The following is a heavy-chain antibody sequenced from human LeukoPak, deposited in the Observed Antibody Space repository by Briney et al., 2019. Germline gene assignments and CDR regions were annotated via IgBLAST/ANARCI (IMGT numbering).Heavy chain of an antibody. V-gene: IGHV4-59*01. CDR1: GGSISSYY. J-gene: IGHJ5*02. Sequence: SETLSLTCTVSGGSISSYYWSWIRQPPGKGLEWIGYIYYSGSTNYNPSLKSRVTISVDTSKNQFSLKLSSVTAADTAVYYCARGFGSSGGWFDPWGQGTLVTVSS. CDR2: IYYSGST. CDR3: ARGFGSSGGWFDP. D-gene: IGHD6-13*01.